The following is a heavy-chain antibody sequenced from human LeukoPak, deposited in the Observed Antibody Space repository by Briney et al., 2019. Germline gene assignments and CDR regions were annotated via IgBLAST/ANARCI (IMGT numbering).Heavy chain of an antibody. J-gene: IGHJ6*02. CDR3: ARSLGTTISVDYYYYGMDV. CDR1: GFTFSSYA. V-gene: IGHV3-30-3*01. Sequence: GGSLRLSCAASGFTFSSYAMHWVRQAPGKGLEWVAVISYDGSNKYYADSVKGRFTISRDNSKNTLYLQMNSLRAEDTAVYYCARSLGTTISVDYYYYGMDVWGRGTTVTVSS. D-gene: IGHD2-2*01. CDR2: ISYDGSNK.